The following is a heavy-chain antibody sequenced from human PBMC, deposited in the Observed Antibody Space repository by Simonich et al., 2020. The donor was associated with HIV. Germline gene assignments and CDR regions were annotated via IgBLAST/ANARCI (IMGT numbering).Heavy chain of an antibody. CDR3: ARERAAVVRRVGAFDI. CDR1: GGSFSGYY. CDR2: INHSGST. D-gene: IGHD6-19*01. J-gene: IGHJ3*02. Sequence: QVQLQQWGAGLLKPSETLSLTCAVYGGSFSGYYWSWLRQPPGKGLEWIGEINHSGSTNDNPSLKSRVTISVDTSKNQFSLKLSSVNAADTAVYYCARERAAVVRRVGAFDIWGQGTMVTVSS. V-gene: IGHV4-34*01.